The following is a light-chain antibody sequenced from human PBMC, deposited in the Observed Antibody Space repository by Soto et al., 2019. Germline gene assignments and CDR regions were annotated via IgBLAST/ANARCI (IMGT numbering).Light chain of an antibody. V-gene: IGKV3-20*01. CDR3: QHYDNTPPSVT. CDR1: QSVSSDY. CDR2: GAS. J-gene: IGKJ3*01. Sequence: EIVLTQSPDTLSLSPGERATLSCRASQSVSSDYLVWYQQKPGLPPRLLIYGASRRATGIPDRFSGIGSATDFILSISRLESEDFAVYYCQHYDNTPPSVTVGPGTKVDIK.